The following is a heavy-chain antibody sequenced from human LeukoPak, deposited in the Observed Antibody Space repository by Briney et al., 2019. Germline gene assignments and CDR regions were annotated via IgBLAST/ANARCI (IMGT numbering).Heavy chain of an antibody. J-gene: IGHJ3*02. V-gene: IGHV4-34*01. CDR1: GGSFSGYY. CDR2: INHSGST. Sequence: PSETLSLTCAVYGGSFSGYYWSWIRQPPGKGLEWIGEINHSGSTNYNPSLKSRVTISVDASKNQFSLKVTSVTATDTALYYCARQRDTASVGAFDIWGQGTMVTVSS. D-gene: IGHD5-18*01. CDR3: ARQRDTASVGAFDI.